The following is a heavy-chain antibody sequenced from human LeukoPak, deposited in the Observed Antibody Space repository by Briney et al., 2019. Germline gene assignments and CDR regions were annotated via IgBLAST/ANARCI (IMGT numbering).Heavy chain of an antibody. V-gene: IGHV1-69*05. CDR3: ARDPPTDYDFWSGYFDY. J-gene: IGHJ4*02. CDR1: GGTFSSYA. Sequence: SVKVSCKASGGTFSSYAISWGQQAPGQGLEWMGRIIPIFGTANYAQKFQGRVTITTDESTSTAYMELSSLRSEDTAVYYCARDPPTDYDFWSGYFDYWGQGTLVTVSS. CDR2: IIPIFGTA. D-gene: IGHD3-3*01.